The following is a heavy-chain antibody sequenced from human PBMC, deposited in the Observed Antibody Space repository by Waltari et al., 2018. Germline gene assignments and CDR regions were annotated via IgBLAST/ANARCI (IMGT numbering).Heavy chain of an antibody. Sequence: QVQLQQWGAGLLKPSETLSLTCAVYGGSFSGYYWSWIRQPPGKGLEWIGEINHSGSTNYNPSLKSRVTISVDTSKNQFSLKLSSVTAADTAVYYCARGPLYYYGSGSPTWYYFDYWGQGTLVTVSS. CDR1: GGSFSGYY. D-gene: IGHD3-10*01. J-gene: IGHJ4*02. V-gene: IGHV4-34*01. CDR2: INHSGST. CDR3: ARGPLYYYGSGSPTWYYFDY.